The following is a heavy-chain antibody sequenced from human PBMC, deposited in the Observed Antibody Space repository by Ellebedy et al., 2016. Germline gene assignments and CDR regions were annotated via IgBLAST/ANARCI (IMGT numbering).Heavy chain of an antibody. J-gene: IGHJ6*02. D-gene: IGHD1-26*01. CDR3: ARPIVGATGGGDYYYDGMDV. V-gene: IGHV1-18*04. CDR1: GYTFTNYG. Sequence: ASVKVSCXASGYTFTNYGISWVRQAPGQGLEWMGWISGYTGNTSYAQKFQGRVTMTTDTSTSTAYMELRSLRSDDAAVYFCARPIVGATGGGDYYYDGMDVWGQGTTVTVSS. CDR2: ISGYTGNT.